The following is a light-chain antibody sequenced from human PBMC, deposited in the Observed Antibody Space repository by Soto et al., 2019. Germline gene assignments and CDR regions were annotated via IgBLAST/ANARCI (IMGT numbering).Light chain of an antibody. J-gene: IGKJ1*01. CDR1: QGISSY. CDR2: AAS. Sequence: AIRMTQSPSSFSASTGDRVTITCRASQGISSYLAWYQQKPGKAPKLLIYAASTLQSGVPSRFSGSGSGTDFTLTISCLQSEDFATYYCRQYYSYLWTFGQGTKVDIK. V-gene: IGKV1-8*01. CDR3: RQYYSYLWT.